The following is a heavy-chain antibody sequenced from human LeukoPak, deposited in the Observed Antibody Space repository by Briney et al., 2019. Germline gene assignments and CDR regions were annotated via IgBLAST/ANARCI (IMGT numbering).Heavy chain of an antibody. CDR3: ARGRNRWFDP. Sequence: KSSETLSLTCTVSGDSFSSYFWSWIRQPAGKGLEWIGRIYTSGSTNYNPSLKSRVTMSVDTSKNQFSLKLSSVTAADTAVYYCARGRNRWFDPWGQGTLVTVSS. CDR2: IYTSGST. CDR1: GDSFSSYF. J-gene: IGHJ5*02. V-gene: IGHV4-4*07.